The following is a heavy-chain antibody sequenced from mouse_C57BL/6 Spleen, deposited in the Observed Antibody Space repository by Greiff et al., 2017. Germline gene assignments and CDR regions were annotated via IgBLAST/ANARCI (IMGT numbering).Heavy chain of an antibody. J-gene: IGHJ3*01. CDR3: ARNDYGSSYKFAY. D-gene: IGHD1-1*01. CDR1: GFTFSDYG. Sequence: EVQRVESGGGLVKPGGSLKLSCAASGFTFSDYGMHWVRPAPEKGLEWVAYMSSGSSTIYYADTVKGRFTISRDNAKNTLFLQMTSLRSDDKSMYYCARNDYGSSYKFAYWGQGTLVTVSA. CDR2: MSSGSSTI. V-gene: IGHV5-17*01.